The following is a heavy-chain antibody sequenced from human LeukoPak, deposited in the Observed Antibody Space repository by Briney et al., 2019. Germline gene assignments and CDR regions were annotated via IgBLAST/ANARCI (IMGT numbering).Heavy chain of an antibody. CDR3: ARLPFTYYYDSSGPTLLNYYFDY. CDR1: GGSISSSNW. CDR2: IYHSGST. J-gene: IGHJ4*02. V-gene: IGHV4-4*02. D-gene: IGHD3-22*01. Sequence: PSQTLSLTCAVSGGSISSSNWWSWVRQPPGKGLEWIGEIYHSGSTYYNPSLKSRVTISVDTSKNQFSLKLSSVTAADTAVYYCARLPFTYYYDSSGPTLLNYYFDYWGQGTLVTVSS.